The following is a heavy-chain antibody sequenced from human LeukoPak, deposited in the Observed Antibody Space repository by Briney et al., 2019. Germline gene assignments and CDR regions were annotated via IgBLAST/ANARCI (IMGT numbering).Heavy chain of an antibody. CDR1: GGSISSYY. CDR2: IYYSGST. V-gene: IGHV4-59*01. J-gene: IGHJ4*02. D-gene: IGHD3-3*01. Sequence: SETLSLTCTVSGGSISSYYWSWIRQPPGKGLEWIGYIYYSGSTNYNPSLESRVTISVDTSKNQFSLKLSSVTAADTAVYYCARGSTYYDFWSGYLAAGYFDYWGQGTLVTVSS. CDR3: ARGSTYYDFWSGYLAAGYFDY.